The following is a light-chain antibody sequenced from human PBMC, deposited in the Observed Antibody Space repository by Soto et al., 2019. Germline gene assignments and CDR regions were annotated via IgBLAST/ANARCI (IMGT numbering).Light chain of an antibody. CDR3: QQSYSTPRT. J-gene: IGKJ1*01. CDR2: AAS. Sequence: DIQMTQSPSSLSASVGDRVTITCRASPSISSYLNWYQKKPGKAPKLLIYAASSLQSGVPSRFSGSGSGTDFTLTSSSLQPEDFATYYCQQSYSTPRTFGQGTKVEIK. CDR1: PSISSY. V-gene: IGKV1-39*01.